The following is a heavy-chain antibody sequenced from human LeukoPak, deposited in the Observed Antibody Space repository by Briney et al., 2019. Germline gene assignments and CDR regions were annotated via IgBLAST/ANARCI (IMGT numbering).Heavy chain of an antibody. CDR2: INWSGDST. CDR1: GFSFDEFG. Sequence: GGSLRLSCAASGFSFDEFGISWVRQAPGQGLEWVSGINWSGDSTGYADSVKGRFTISRDNTKNSLYLQINSLRAEDTAAYYCARDNDGKDVWGKGTTVIVSS. CDR3: ARDNDGKDV. D-gene: IGHD2-8*01. V-gene: IGHV3-20*04. J-gene: IGHJ6*04.